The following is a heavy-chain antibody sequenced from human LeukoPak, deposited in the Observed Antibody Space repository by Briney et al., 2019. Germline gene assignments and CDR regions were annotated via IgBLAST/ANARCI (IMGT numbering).Heavy chain of an antibody. Sequence: ASVKVSCKASGYTFTSYGISWVRQAPGQGLEWMGWISAYNGNTNYAQKLQGRVTMTTDTSTSTAYMELRSLRSDDTAVYYCASQYYDFWSGFYYFDYWGQGTLVTVSS. J-gene: IGHJ4*02. CDR1: GYTFTSYG. D-gene: IGHD3-3*01. CDR2: ISAYNGNT. CDR3: ASQYYDFWSGFYYFDY. V-gene: IGHV1-18*01.